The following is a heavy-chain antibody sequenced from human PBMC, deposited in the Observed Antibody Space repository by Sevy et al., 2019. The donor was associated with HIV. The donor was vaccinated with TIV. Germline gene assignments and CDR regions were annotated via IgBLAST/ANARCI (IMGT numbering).Heavy chain of an antibody. J-gene: IGHJ4*02. CDR2: ISFDGRNT. D-gene: IGHD3-9*01. Sequence: GGSLRLSCAGSGFTFRSYGIHWVRQSPGKVLEWVAFISFDGRNTYCADSVKGRFTVSRDNSNNAVYLQMNNLRTEDTAMYYCAKDILGDNSPWFFFDYWGQGTQVTVSS. V-gene: IGHV3-30*18. CDR1: GFTFRSYG. CDR3: AKDILGDNSPWFFFDY.